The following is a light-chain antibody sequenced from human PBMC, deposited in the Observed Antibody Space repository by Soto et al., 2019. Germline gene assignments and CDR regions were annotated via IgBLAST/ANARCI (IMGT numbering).Light chain of an antibody. Sequence: IVLTQSPVTLSLSPGERATLSCRASESVSNSLAWYQHKPGQAPRLLIYNASNRATGIPARFSGSGSGTDFTLTISSLEPEDFAVYFCQHRAGWPPALTFGGGTKVEIK. CDR1: ESVSNS. CDR3: QHRAGWPPALT. V-gene: IGKV3-11*01. CDR2: NAS. J-gene: IGKJ4*01.